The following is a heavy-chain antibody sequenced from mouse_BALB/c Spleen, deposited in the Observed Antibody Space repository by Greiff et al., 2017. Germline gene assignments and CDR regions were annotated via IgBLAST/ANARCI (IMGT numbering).Heavy chain of an antibody. CDR3: ARWYVNYLYAMDY. CDR2: ISSGSSTI. CDR1: GFTFSSFG. Sequence: EVKVVESGGGLVQPGGSRKLSCAASGFTFSSFGMHWVRQAPEKGLEWVAYISSGSSTIYYADTVKGRFTISRDNPKNTLFLQMTSLRSEDTAMYYCARWYVNYLYAMDYWGQGTSVTVSS. V-gene: IGHV5-17*02. J-gene: IGHJ4*01. D-gene: IGHD2-10*02.